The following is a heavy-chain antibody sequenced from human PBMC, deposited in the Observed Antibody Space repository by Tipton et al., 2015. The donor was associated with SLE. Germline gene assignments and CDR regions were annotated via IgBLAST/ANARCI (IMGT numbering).Heavy chain of an antibody. V-gene: IGHV3-15*01. CDR1: GFTFSNAW. CDR2: IKSKTDGGTT. J-gene: IGHJ3*02. D-gene: IGHD3-10*01. CDR3: TTGNPRLLWFGELPAFDI. Sequence: GSLRLSCAASGFTFSNAWMSWVRQAPGKGLEWVGRIKSKTDGGTTDYAASVKGRFTISRDDSKNTLYLQMNSLKTEDTAVYYCTTGNPRLLWFGELPAFDIWGQGRIVTVSS.